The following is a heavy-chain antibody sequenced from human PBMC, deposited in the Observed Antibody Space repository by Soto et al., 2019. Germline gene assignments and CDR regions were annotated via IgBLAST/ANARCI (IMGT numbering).Heavy chain of an antibody. CDR2: ISGSGGST. Sequence: GGSLRLSCAASGFTFSSYAMSWVRQAPGKGLEWVSAISGSGGSTYYADSVKGRFTISRDNSKNTLYLQMNSLRAEDTAVYYCAKGQTPNGGYYYYYYMDVWGKGTTVTVSS. V-gene: IGHV3-23*01. CDR3: AKGQTPNGGYYYYYYMDV. J-gene: IGHJ6*03. D-gene: IGHD3-10*01. CDR1: GFTFSSYA.